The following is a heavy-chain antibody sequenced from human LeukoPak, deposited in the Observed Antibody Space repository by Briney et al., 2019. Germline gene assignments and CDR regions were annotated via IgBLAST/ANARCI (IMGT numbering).Heavy chain of an antibody. J-gene: IGHJ4*02. V-gene: IGHV3-23*01. CDR3: AKNSAGSRYSASDY. D-gene: IGHD2-15*01. CDR2: ISGSDGGT. CDR1: GFTFSSYA. Sequence: GGSLRLSCAASGFTFSSYAMSWVRQAPGKGLEWVSVISGSDGGTYYADSVKGRFTISRDNSKNTLYLQMNSLRAEDTAIFYCAKNSAGSRYSASDYWGQGTLVTVSS.